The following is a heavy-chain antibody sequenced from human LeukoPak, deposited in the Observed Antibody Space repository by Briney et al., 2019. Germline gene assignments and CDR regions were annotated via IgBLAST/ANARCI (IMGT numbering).Heavy chain of an antibody. CDR1: GFTFSSYA. D-gene: IGHD1-26*01. V-gene: IGHV3-30-3*01. CDR2: ISYDGSNK. CDR3: AKDVGKWESLHFFDY. Sequence: PGGSLRLSCAASGFTFSSYAMHWVRQAPGKGLEWVAVISYDGSNKYYADSVKGRFTISRDDSGNTLYLQMNSLRGDDTAVYYCAKDVGKWESLHFFDYWGQGTLVTVSS. J-gene: IGHJ4*02.